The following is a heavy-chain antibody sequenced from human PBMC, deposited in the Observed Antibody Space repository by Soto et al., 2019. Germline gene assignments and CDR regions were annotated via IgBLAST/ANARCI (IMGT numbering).Heavy chain of an antibody. Sequence: PSATLSLTFTVSFDSITTYDWVWIRQPAGKGLEWIGRIDTSGNTNYNPSLKSRVTMSVDTSKKQFSLKLTSVTAADTAVYYCARYSNNWFQTEGMDVWGQGTTVTVSS. V-gene: IGHV4-4*07. D-gene: IGHD6-13*01. J-gene: IGHJ6*02. CDR1: FDSITTYD. CDR2: IDTSGNT. CDR3: ARYSNNWFQTEGMDV.